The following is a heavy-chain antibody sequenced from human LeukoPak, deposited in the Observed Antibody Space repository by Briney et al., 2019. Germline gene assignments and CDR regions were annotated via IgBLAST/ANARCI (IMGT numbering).Heavy chain of an antibody. D-gene: IGHD6-13*01. CDR1: GFTFSNVW. CDR2: IRQDGSDK. Sequence: GGSLRLSCAASGFTFSNVWMSWVRQAPGKGLKWVANIRQDGSDKYYADSVKGRFTISRDNAKNSLYLQMNSLRAGDTAIYYCATSTAAAGTDWGQGTLVTVSS. J-gene: IGHJ4*02. V-gene: IGHV3-7*03. CDR3: ATSTAAAGTD.